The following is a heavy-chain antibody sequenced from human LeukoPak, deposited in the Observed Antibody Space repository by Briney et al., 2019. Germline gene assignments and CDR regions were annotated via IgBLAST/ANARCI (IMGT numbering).Heavy chain of an antibody. CDR2: ISSTSSYM. J-gene: IGHJ6*02. Sequence: RGGSLRLSCAASGFIFSSYSMNWVRQAPGKGLEWISYISSTSSYMYYADSVKGRFTISRDNAKNSLFLQMNCLRVEDTAVYYCARSPPPSGSYYGPWYGMDVWGQGTTVTVSS. CDR1: GFIFSSYS. V-gene: IGHV3-21*05. CDR3: ARSPPPSGSYYGPWYGMDV. D-gene: IGHD3-10*01.